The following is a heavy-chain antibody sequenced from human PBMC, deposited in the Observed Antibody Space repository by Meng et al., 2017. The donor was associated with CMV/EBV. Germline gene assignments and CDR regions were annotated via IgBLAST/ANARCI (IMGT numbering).Heavy chain of an antibody. CDR1: GFTLSSYA. Sequence: ASGFTLSSYAMSWVRQAPGKGLEWVSVISSSGGTTYYADSVKGRFTISRDNSKNTLYVQMNSLRAEDTAVYFCATVTRPAPTNYLDYWGQGTLVTVSS. CDR3: ATVTRPAPTNYLDY. D-gene: IGHD1-7*01. CDR2: ISSSGGTT. V-gene: IGHV3-23*01. J-gene: IGHJ4*02.